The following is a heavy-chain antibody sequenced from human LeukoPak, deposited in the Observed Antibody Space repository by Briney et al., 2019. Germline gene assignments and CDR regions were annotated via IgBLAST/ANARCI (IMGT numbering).Heavy chain of an antibody. V-gene: IGHV3-48*03. J-gene: IGHJ3*02. D-gene: IGHD5-24*01. CDR3: AKVEMAVISNPTAFDI. CDR1: GFTFSSYE. CDR2: ISSSGSTI. Sequence: GGSLRLSCAASGFTFSSYEMNWVRQAPGKGLEWVSYISSSGSTIYYADSVKGRFTISRDNAKNSLYLQMNSLRAEDTALYYCAKVEMAVISNPTAFDIWGQGTMVTVSS.